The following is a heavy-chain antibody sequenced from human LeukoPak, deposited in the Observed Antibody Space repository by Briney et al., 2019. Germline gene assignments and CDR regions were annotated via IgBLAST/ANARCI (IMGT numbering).Heavy chain of an antibody. V-gene: IGHV4-59*08. J-gene: IGHJ4*02. D-gene: IGHD3-10*01. CDR2: IYYSGST. CDR1: GGSISSYY. CDR3: AILTMVRGVIIDY. Sequence: SETLSLTCTVSGGSISSYYWSWIRQPPGKGLEWIGYIYYSGSTNYNPSLKSRVTISVDTSKNQFSLKLSSVTAADTAVYYCAILTMVRGVIIDYWGQGNLVTVSS.